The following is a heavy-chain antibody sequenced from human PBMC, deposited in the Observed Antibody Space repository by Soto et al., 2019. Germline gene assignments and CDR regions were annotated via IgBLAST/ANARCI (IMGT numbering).Heavy chain of an antibody. Sequence: EVQLVESGGGLVQPGGSPRLSCAASGFTFNKYWMTWVRQAPGKGLEWVANIQQVGSEKYYVDSVKGRFTISRDNADNSLYLQMNGLRAEDTAVYYCALGRTGLDVWGQGTTVTVSS. V-gene: IGHV3-7*01. J-gene: IGHJ6*02. CDR2: IQQVGSEK. D-gene: IGHD7-27*01. CDR3: ALGRTGLDV. CDR1: GFTFNKYW.